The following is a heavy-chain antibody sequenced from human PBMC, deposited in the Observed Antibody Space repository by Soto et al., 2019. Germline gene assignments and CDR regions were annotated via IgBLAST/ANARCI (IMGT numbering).Heavy chain of an antibody. V-gene: IGHV1-69*01. CDR2: IIPIFGTA. CDR3: ARGRILSKAGSGYYFDY. D-gene: IGHD2-15*01. Sequence: QVQLVQSGAEVKKPGSSVKVSCKASGVTFSSYAISWVRQAPGQGLEWMGGIIPIFGTANYAQKFQGRVTITADESTSTAYMELSSLRSEDTAVYYCARGRILSKAGSGYYFDYWGQGTLVTVSS. CDR1: GVTFSSYA. J-gene: IGHJ4*02.